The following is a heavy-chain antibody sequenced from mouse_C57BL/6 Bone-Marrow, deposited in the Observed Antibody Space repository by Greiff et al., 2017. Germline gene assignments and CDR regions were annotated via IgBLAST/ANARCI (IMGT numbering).Heavy chain of an antibody. J-gene: IGHJ2*01. D-gene: IGHD2-4*01. V-gene: IGHV1-4*01. CDR2: INPSSGYT. Sequence: QVQLKQSGAELARPGASVKMSCKASGYTFTSYTMHWVKQRPGQGLEWIGYINPSSGYTKYNQKFKDKATLTADKSSSTAYMQLSRLTSEDSAVYYCASLYYDYDHYYFDYWGQGTTLTVSS. CDR3: ASLYYDYDHYYFDY. CDR1: GYTFTSYT.